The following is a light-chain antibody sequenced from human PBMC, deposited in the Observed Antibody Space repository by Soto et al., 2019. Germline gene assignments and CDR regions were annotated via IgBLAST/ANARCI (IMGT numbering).Light chain of an antibody. CDR1: QSLAGNY. CDR3: HQYVTSPT. J-gene: IGKJ3*01. CDR2: GAS. V-gene: IGKV3-20*01. Sequence: EIVLTQSPGTLSLSPGERATLSCRASQSLAGNYLAWYQQKPGQAPRLLISGASSRATGIPDRFSGSGSGTDFTLTISRLEPEDFAVYYCHQYVTSPTFGPGTKVYIK.